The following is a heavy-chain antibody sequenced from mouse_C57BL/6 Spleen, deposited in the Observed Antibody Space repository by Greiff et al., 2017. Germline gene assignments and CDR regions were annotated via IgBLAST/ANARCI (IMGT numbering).Heavy chain of an antibody. Sequence: DVQLVESGPVLVKPGASVKMSCKASGYTFTDYYMNWVKQSHGKSLEWIGVINPYNGGTSYNQKFKGKATLTVDKSSSTAYMELNSLTSEDSAVYYCARGRDFDYWGQGTTLTVSS. V-gene: IGHV1-19*01. J-gene: IGHJ2*01. CDR1: GYTFTDYY. CDR2: INPYNGGT. CDR3: ARGRDFDY.